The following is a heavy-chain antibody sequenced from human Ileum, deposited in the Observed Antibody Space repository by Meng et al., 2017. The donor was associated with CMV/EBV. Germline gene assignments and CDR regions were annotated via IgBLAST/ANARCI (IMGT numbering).Heavy chain of an antibody. Sequence: GESLKISCVASGLPFTQTWMSWVRQAPGKGLEWVGRIKSKADGEAAEYSASVRGRFTISRDDSENTLYLQMNSLDIEDTGVYYCATGERQWQLLFDCWGQGILVTVSS. CDR3: ATGERQWQLLFDC. J-gene: IGHJ4*02. CDR1: GLPFTQTW. V-gene: IGHV3-15*01. D-gene: IGHD6-19*01. CDR2: IKSKADGEAA.